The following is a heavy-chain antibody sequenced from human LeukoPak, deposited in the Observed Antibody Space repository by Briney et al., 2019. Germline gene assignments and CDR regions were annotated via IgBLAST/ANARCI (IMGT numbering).Heavy chain of an antibody. CDR1: GFSLRTSGVG. Sequence: SGPTLVKPTQTLTLTCTFSGFSLRTSGVGVGWIRQPPGKALEWLALIYWNDGKRYSPSLKSRLTITKDTSKNQVVLTMTNMDPVDTATYYCAHSRILNWFDPWGQGTLVTVSS. J-gene: IGHJ5*02. V-gene: IGHV2-5*01. CDR2: IYWNDGK. CDR3: AHSRILNWFDP.